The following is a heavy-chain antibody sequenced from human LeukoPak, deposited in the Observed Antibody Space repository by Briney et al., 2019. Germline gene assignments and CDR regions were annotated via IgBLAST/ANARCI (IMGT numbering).Heavy chain of an antibody. CDR1: GGSISSHY. D-gene: IGHD6-6*01. Sequence: SETLSLTCTVSGGSISSHYWSWIRQPPGKGLAWIGYIYYSGSTNYNPSLKSRVTISVDTSKNQFSLKLSSVTAADTAVYYCASSSDSSSEVFDYWGQGTLVTVSS. J-gene: IGHJ4*02. CDR2: IYYSGST. V-gene: IGHV4-59*11. CDR3: ASSSDSSSEVFDY.